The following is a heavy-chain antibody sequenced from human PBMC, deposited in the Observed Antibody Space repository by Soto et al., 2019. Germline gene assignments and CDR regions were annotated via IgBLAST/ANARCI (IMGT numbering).Heavy chain of an antibody. CDR3: ARDLRDAMDYDSSGSSLDY. Sequence: VKVSCKASGYTFTSYGISWVRQAPGQGLEWMGWISAYNGNTNYAQKLQGRVTMTTDTSTSTAYMELRSLRSDDTAVYYCARDLRDAMDYDSSGSSLDYWGQGTLVTVSS. D-gene: IGHD3-22*01. V-gene: IGHV1-18*04. CDR2: ISAYNGNT. J-gene: IGHJ4*02. CDR1: GYTFTSYG.